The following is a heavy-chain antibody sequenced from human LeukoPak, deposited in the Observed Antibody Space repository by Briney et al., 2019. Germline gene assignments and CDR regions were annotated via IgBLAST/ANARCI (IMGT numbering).Heavy chain of an antibody. V-gene: IGHV3-11*04. J-gene: IGHJ4*02. CDR3: ARLPVPAAIMREDYFDY. CDR1: GFTFSDYY. D-gene: IGHD2-2*01. CDR2: ISSSGSTI. Sequence: GGSLRLSCAASGFTFSDYYMSWIRQAPGKGLEWVSYISSSGSTIYYADSVKGRFTISRDNAKNSLYLQMNSLRAEDTAVYYCARLPVPAAIMREDYFDYWGQGTLVTVSS.